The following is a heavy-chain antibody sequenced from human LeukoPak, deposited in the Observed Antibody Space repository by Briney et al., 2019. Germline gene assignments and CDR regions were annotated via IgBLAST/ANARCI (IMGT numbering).Heavy chain of an antibody. Sequence: SETLSLICTVSGASISSYYWSWIRQPPGKGLEWIGDIYYSGSIKYNPSLKSRVTMSVDTSKNQFSLKLSSVTAADTAIYYCARENPSGYYNRPIDYWGQGTLVTVSA. CDR1: GASISSYY. CDR2: IYYSGSI. J-gene: IGHJ4*02. V-gene: IGHV4-59*01. D-gene: IGHD3-22*01. CDR3: ARENPSGYYNRPIDY.